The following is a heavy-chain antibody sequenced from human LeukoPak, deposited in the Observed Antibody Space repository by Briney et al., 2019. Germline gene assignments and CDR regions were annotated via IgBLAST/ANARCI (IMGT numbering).Heavy chain of an antibody. Sequence: TSETLSLTCTVSGGSISSYYWSWIRQPPGKGLEWIGYIYYSGSTNYNPSLKSRVTISVDTSKNQFSLKLSSVTAADTAVYYCARRTMVRGVGYFDYWGQGTLVTVSS. CDR1: GGSISSYY. CDR2: IYYSGST. V-gene: IGHV4-59*08. D-gene: IGHD3-10*01. CDR3: ARRTMVRGVGYFDY. J-gene: IGHJ4*02.